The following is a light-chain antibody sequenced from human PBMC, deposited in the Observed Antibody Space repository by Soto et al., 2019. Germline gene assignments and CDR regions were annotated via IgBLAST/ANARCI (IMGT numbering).Light chain of an antibody. CDR2: GAY. J-gene: IGKJ5*01. CDR3: KQHGTSPIT. Sequence: IEMTQSPATLSVSPGERATLSCRASQSVSSNLVWYQQKPGQAPRLLIYGAYSRATGIQDRFSGSGSGTDFTLTIRRLEPEDFAVYYCKQHGTSPITFGQGTRLEIK. V-gene: IGKV3-20*01. CDR1: QSVSSN.